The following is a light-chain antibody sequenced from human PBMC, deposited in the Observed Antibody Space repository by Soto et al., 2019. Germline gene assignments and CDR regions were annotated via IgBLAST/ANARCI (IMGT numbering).Light chain of an antibody. Sequence: EIVLTQSPGTLSLSPGERATLSCRASQSVSSSYLAWYQQKPGQAPRLLIYGASSRATGIPDRFSGSGSGTDFTLTISILEPEDFAVYYCHQYGSLYTFGQGTKVEIK. CDR1: QSVSSSY. CDR2: GAS. J-gene: IGKJ2*01. V-gene: IGKV3-20*01. CDR3: HQYGSLYT.